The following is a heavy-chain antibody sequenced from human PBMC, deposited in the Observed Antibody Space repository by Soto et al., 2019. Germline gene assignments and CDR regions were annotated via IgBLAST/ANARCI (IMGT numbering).Heavy chain of an antibody. D-gene: IGHD3-10*01. CDR1: GFTFSSYE. V-gene: IGHV3-48*03. CDR3: AGVLLWFGEPHYYYYGMDV. CDR2: ISSSGSTI. J-gene: IGHJ6*02. Sequence: PGGSLRLSCAASGFTFSSYEMNWVRQAPGKGLEWVSYISSSGSTIYYADSVKGRFTISRDNAKNSLYLQMNSLRAEDTAVYYCAGVLLWFGEPHYYYYGMDVWGQGTTVTVSS.